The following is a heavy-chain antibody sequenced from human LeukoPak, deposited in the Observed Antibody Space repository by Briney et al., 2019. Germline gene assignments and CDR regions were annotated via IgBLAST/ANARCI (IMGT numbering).Heavy chain of an antibody. Sequence: GGSLRLSCAASGFNFRGYAMSWVRQAPGKGLEWVSAISGGGARAHYAEYVRGRFTISRDNAQNTLHLQMNSLRAEDTAVYYCAKEVVLGETNYFYYGMDVWGQGTTVTVSS. CDR3: AKEVVLGETNYFYYGMDV. CDR1: GFNFRGYA. V-gene: IGHV3-23*01. D-gene: IGHD1-26*01. CDR2: ISGGGARA. J-gene: IGHJ6*02.